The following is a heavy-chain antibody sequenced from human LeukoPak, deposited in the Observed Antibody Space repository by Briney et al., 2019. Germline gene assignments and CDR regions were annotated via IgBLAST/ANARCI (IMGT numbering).Heavy chain of an antibody. CDR3: AREAQRFLEWLGTNWFGP. V-gene: IGHV1-69*13. CDR2: IIPIFGTA. Sequence: SVKVSCKASGYTFTSYGISWVRQAPGQGLEWMGGIIPIFGTANYAQKFQGRVTITADESTSTAYMELSSLRSEDTAVYYCAREAQRFLEWLGTNWFGPWGQGTLVTVSS. CDR1: GYTFTSYG. D-gene: IGHD3-3*01. J-gene: IGHJ5*02.